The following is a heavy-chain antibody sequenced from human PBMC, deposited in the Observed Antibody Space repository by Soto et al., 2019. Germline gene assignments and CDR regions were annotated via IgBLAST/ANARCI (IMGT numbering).Heavy chain of an antibody. D-gene: IGHD6-13*01. Sequence: GASVKVSCKTSGYTFTRNGIHWVRQAPGQRLEWMGWINAANGDTKYSPKFQGRVTITRDTSASTAYMELSSLRSEDTAVYYCVRRHVSATGIDWFDPWGQGTLVTVSS. CDR3: VRRHVSATGIDWFDP. CDR2: INAANGDT. J-gene: IGHJ5*02. CDR1: GYTFTRNG. V-gene: IGHV1-3*01.